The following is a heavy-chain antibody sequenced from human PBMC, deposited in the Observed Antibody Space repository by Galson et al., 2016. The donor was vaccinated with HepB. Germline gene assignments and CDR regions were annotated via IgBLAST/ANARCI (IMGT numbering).Heavy chain of an antibody. CDR1: GFPFSRYW. V-gene: IGHV3-74*01. CDR2: INSDGSST. D-gene: IGHD4-17*01. J-gene: IGHJ6*02. CDR3: VREDYGDDPVYYYYYVLDV. Sequence: SLRLSCAASGFPFSRYWMHWVRQAPGKGLVWVSRINSDGSSTAYADSVRGRFTISRDNAKNTVYLQMNSLRAEDTALYYCVREDYGDDPVYYYYYVLDVWGQGTTVSVSS.